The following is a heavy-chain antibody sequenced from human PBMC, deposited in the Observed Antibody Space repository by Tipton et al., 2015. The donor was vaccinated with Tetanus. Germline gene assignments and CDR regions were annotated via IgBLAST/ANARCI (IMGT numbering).Heavy chain of an antibody. J-gene: IGHJ6*02. V-gene: IGHV3-23*01. D-gene: IGHD3-16*02. CDR2: ISGSGGST. CDR1: GFTFSSYW. Sequence: SLRLSCAASGFTFSSYWMSWVRQAPGKGLEWVSAISGSGGSTYYADSVKGRFTISRDNSKNTLYLQMNSLRAEDTAVYYCAKESFPEGPRRYYYYGMDVWGQGTTVTVSS. CDR3: AKESFPEGPRRYYYYGMDV.